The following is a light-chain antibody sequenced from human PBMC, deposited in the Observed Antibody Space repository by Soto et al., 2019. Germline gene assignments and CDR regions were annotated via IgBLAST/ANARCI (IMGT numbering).Light chain of an antibody. CDR3: QQYDNWPRT. CDR2: GAS. CDR1: QSVNSH. V-gene: IGKV3-15*01. J-gene: IGKJ1*01. Sequence: EMVMTQFPATLSVSPGERATLSCRASQSVNSHLAWYQQKPGQAPRLFIYGASTRATAIPPRFSGSGSGTEFTLTISSLQSEDFAVYYCQQYDNWPRTFGQGTKVDIK.